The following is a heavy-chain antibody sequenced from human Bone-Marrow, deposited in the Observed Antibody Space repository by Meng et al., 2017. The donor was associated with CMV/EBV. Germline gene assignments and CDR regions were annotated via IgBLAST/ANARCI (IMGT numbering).Heavy chain of an antibody. CDR3: ARVDYYDSSAFDY. V-gene: IGHV3-20*04. J-gene: IGHJ4*02. CDR1: GFTFDDYG. Sequence: GESLKISCAASGFTFDDYGMSWVRQAPGKGLEWVSGINWNGGSTGYADSVKGRFTISRDNAKSSLYLQMNSLRAEDTALYYCARVDYYDSSAFDYWGQGTLVTVSS. D-gene: IGHD3-22*01. CDR2: INWNGGST.